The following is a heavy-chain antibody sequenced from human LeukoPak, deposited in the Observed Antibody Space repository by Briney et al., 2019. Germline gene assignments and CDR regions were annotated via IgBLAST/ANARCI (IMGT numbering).Heavy chain of an antibody. CDR1: GYTFTGYY. V-gene: IGHV1-2*02. CDR3: ARRVRGVITHYYYYMDV. D-gene: IGHD3-10*01. CDR2: INPNSGGT. Sequence: ASVKVSCKASGYTFTGYYMHWVRQAPGQGLEWMGWINPNSGGTNYAQKFQGRVTMTRDTSISTAYMELSRLRSDDTAVYYCARRVRGVITHYYYYMDVWGKGTTVTVSS. J-gene: IGHJ6*03.